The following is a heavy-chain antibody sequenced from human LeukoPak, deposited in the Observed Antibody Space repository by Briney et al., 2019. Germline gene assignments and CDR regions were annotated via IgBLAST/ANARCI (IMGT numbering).Heavy chain of an antibody. J-gene: IGHJ4*02. D-gene: IGHD6-6*01. CDR3: ARGRIAARGIDY. Sequence: GGSLRLSCAASGFTFSSYSMNWVRQAPGKGLEWVSSISSSSSYIYYADSVKGRFTISRDNAKNSLYLQMNSLRAEDTAVYYCARGRIAARGIDYWGQGTLVTVSS. V-gene: IGHV3-21*01. CDR1: GFTFSSYS. CDR2: ISSSSSYI.